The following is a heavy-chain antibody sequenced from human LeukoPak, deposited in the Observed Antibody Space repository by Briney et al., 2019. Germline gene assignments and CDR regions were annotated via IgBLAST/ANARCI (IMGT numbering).Heavy chain of an antibody. Sequence: PGRSLRLSCAASGFTFSSYGMHWVRQAPGKGLEWVAVIWCDGSNKYYADSVKGRFTISRDNSKNTLYLQMNSLRAEDTAVYYCARDKRGYSYGLFDYWGQGTLVTVSS. V-gene: IGHV3-33*01. D-gene: IGHD5-18*01. CDR2: IWCDGSNK. J-gene: IGHJ4*02. CDR1: GFTFSSYG. CDR3: ARDKRGYSYGLFDY.